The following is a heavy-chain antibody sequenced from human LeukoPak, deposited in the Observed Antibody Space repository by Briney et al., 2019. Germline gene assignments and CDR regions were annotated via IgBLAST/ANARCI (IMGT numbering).Heavy chain of an antibody. CDR2: ISSSSSYI. CDR1: GFTFSSYT. Sequence: KPGGSLRLSCAASGFTFSSYTMNWVRQAPGKGLEWVSSISSSSSYIYYADSVKGRFTISRDNSKNTLHLQMNSLRAEDTAVYYCAKDHGGIAIWGQGTMVTVSS. V-gene: IGHV3-21*01. J-gene: IGHJ3*02. D-gene: IGHD6-13*01. CDR3: AKDHGGIAI.